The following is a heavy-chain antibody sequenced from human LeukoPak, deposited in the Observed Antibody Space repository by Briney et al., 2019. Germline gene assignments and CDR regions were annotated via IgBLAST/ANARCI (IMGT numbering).Heavy chain of an antibody. V-gene: IGHV3-66*01. J-gene: IGHJ4*02. CDR3: SRILSDTSGWYHFDY. CDR1: GVTLSTNY. Sequence: VGSLRLSCAASGVTLSTNYMAWVRLAPGKGLDWVFFIFSGGATNYPDSVKSIFTISRDISKIPLYLQLISLSAQDPAVYYCSRILSDTSGWYHFDYWGQGALVTVSS. D-gene: IGHD6-19*01. CDR2: IFSGGAT.